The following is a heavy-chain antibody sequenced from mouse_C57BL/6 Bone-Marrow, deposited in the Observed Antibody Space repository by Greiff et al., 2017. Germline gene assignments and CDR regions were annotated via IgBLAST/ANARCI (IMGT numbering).Heavy chain of an antibody. CDR1: GFNIKDDY. CDR3: TTDPGDDFDY. V-gene: IGHV14-4*01. CDR2: IDPENGDT. J-gene: IGHJ2*01. D-gene: IGHD3-3*01. Sequence: EVQLQQSGAELVRPGASVKLSCTASGFNIKDDYMHWVKQRPEQGLEWIGWIDPENGDTEYASKFQGKATITADTSSNTAYLQLSSLTSEDTAVXYCTTDPGDDFDYWGQGTTLTVSS.